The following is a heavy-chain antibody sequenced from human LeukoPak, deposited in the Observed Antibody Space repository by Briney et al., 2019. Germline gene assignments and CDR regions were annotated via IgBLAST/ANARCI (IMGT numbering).Heavy chain of an antibody. Sequence: GGSLRLSCAASGFTFSSYSMNWVRQAPGKGLEWVSSISSSSSYIYYADSVKGRFTISRDNAKNSLYLQMNSLKAEDTAVYYCARDLVDIVVVPAALGVDYWGQGTLVTVSS. CDR3: ARDLVDIVVVPAALGVDY. J-gene: IGHJ4*02. V-gene: IGHV3-21*01. CDR2: ISSSSSYI. D-gene: IGHD2-2*03. CDR1: GFTFSSYS.